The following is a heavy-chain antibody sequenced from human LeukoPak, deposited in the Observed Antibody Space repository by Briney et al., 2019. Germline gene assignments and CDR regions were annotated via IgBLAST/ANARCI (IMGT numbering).Heavy chain of an antibody. D-gene: IGHD6-13*01. CDR1: GGSFSGHY. CDR2: INHSGST. Sequence: SETLSLTCAVYGGSFSGHYWSWIRQPPGKGLEWIGEINHSGSTNYNPSLKSRVTISVDTSKNQFSLKLSSVTAADTAVYYCARGLVKYSSSPRRDRWFDPWGQGTLVTVSS. J-gene: IGHJ5*02. V-gene: IGHV4-34*01. CDR3: ARGLVKYSSSPRRDRWFDP.